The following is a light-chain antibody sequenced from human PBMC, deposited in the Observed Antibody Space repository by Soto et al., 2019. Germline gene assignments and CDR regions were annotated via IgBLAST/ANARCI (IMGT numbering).Light chain of an antibody. CDR3: QQYGSSPPVT. Sequence: EIVLTQSPGTLSLSPGERATLSCRASQSVSSSYLSWYQQKPGQAPRLLIYGASGRATGIPARFRGSGTGTDFTLTISSREPEDFAVYYCQQYGSSPPVTFGQGTRLEIK. J-gene: IGKJ5*01. V-gene: IGKV3-20*01. CDR1: QSVSSSY. CDR2: GAS.